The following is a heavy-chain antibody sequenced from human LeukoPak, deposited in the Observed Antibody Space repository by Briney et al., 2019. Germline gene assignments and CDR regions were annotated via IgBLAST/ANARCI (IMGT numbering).Heavy chain of an antibody. Sequence: ASVKVSCKASGYTFTSYGISWVRQAPGQGLEWMGWISAYNGNTNYAQKLQGRVTMTTDTSTSTAYMELRSLRSDDTAVYYCARDADGYYYGSGSYYLNAFDIWGQGTMVTVSS. CDR3: ARDADGYYYGSGSYYLNAFDI. CDR2: ISAYNGNT. CDR1: GYTFTSYG. D-gene: IGHD3-10*01. J-gene: IGHJ3*02. V-gene: IGHV1-18*01.